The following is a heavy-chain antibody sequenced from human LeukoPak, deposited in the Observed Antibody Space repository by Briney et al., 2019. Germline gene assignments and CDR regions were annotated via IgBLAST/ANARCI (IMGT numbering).Heavy chain of an antibody. J-gene: IGHJ5*02. V-gene: IGHV1-8*03. CDR1: GYTFSNHD. D-gene: IGHD3-10*01. CDR2: MNPNSGNT. CDR3: VRMTVRGVISP. Sequence: ASVKVSCKASGYTFSNHDINWVRQATGQGLEWMGWMNPNSGNTGYAQKFQGGLTITRDTSISTAYMELSSLRSDDTAVYYCVRMTVRGVISPWGQGTRVTVTS.